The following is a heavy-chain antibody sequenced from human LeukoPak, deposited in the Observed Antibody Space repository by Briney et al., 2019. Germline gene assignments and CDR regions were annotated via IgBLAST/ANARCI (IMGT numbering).Heavy chain of an antibody. CDR3: ARQLDSSSLNWYFDL. CDR1: GGSISSYY. V-gene: IGHV4-59*08. CDR2: IYYSGST. D-gene: IGHD6-13*01. Sequence: SETLSLTCTVSGGSISSYYWSWTRQPPGKGLEWIGYIYYSGSTNYNPSLKSRATISVDTSKNQFSLKLSSVTATDTAVYYCARQLDSSSLNWYFDLWGRGTLVTVSS. J-gene: IGHJ2*01.